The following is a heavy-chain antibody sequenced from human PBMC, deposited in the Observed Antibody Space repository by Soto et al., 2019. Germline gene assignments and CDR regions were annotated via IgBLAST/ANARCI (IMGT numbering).Heavy chain of an antibody. D-gene: IGHD3-10*01. CDR1: GFSLSTSGVG. V-gene: IGHV2-5*02. CDR2: IYWDDDK. J-gene: IGHJ5*02. CDR3: AHRRDTMVRGVIITPNWFDP. Sequence: QITLKESGPTLVKPTQTLTLTCTFSGFSLSTSGVGVGWIRQPPGKALEWLALIYWDDDKRYSPSLKSRLTIPKDTSNIQVVLTMTNMDPVDTATYYCAHRRDTMVRGVIITPNWFDPWGQGTLVTVSS.